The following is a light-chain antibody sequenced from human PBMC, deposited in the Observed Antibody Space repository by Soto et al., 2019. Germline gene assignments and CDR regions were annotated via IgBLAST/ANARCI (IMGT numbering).Light chain of an antibody. CDR3: QQYGSSPPEGT. Sequence: EIVLTQSPGTLSLSPGARATLSCRASQSVSSSYLAWYQQKPGQAPRLLIYGASSRATGIPDRFSGSGSGTDFTLTISRLEPEDFAVYYCQQYGSSPPEGTFGQGTKVDNK. CDR2: GAS. J-gene: IGKJ1*01. V-gene: IGKV3-20*01. CDR1: QSVSSSY.